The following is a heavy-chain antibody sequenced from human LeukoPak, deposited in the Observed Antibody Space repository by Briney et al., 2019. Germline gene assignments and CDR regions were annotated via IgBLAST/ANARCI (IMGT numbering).Heavy chain of an antibody. CDR2: IYTSGST. J-gene: IGHJ4*02. CDR1: GGSISSGSYY. Sequence: SETLSLTCTVSGGSISSGSYYWSWIRQPAGKGLEWIGRIYTSGSTNYNPSLKSRVTISVDTSKNQFSLKLSSVTAADTAVYYCASGGYGYDDYWGQGTLVTVSS. CDR3: ASGGYGYDDY. V-gene: IGHV4-61*02. D-gene: IGHD5-18*01.